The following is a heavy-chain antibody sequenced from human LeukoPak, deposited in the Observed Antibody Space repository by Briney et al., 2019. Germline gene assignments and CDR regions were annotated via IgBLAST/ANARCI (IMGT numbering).Heavy chain of an antibody. Sequence: GGSLRLSCAASGFTFSSYEMNWVRQAPGKGLEWVSYISSSGSTIYYADSVKGRFTISRDNSKNTLYLQMNSLRAEDTAVYYCAKWPGYCSGGSCYDGYFQHWGQGTLVTVSS. V-gene: IGHV3-48*03. CDR2: ISSSGSTI. CDR1: GFTFSSYE. D-gene: IGHD2-15*01. J-gene: IGHJ1*01. CDR3: AKWPGYCSGGSCYDGYFQH.